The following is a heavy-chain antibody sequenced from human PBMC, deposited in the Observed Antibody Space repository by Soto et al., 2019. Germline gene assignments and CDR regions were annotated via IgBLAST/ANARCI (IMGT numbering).Heavy chain of an antibody. D-gene: IGHD3-10*01. Sequence: GASVKVSCKASGGTFSSYAISWVRQAPGQGLEWMGGIIPIFGTANYAQKFQGRVTITADESTSTAYMELSSLRSEDTAVYYCARDLYGSGSYYQHRWPYWGQGTLVTVSS. J-gene: IGHJ4*02. CDR2: IIPIFGTA. CDR1: GGTFSSYA. V-gene: IGHV1-69*13. CDR3: ARDLYGSGSYYQHRWPY.